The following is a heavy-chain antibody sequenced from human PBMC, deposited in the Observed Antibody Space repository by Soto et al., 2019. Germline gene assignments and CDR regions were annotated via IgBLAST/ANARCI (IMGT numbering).Heavy chain of an antibody. CDR3: ARSLAGTEGFDP. CDR1: GFTSSDYT. D-gene: IGHD6-19*01. CDR2: ISSSGHYI. Sequence: PGGSLRLSCTASGFTSSDYTINWVRQAPGKGLEWVSSISSSGHYIYYVDTVKGRFTISRDNAKNSVYLQMNSLRVEDTAVYYCARSLAGTEGFDPWGQGTLVTVSS. V-gene: IGHV3-21*01. J-gene: IGHJ5*02.